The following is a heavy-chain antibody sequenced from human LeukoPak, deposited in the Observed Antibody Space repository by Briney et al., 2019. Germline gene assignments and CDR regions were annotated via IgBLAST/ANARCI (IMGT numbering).Heavy chain of an antibody. Sequence: SETLSLTCNVSGASVSSGSYYWSWIRQPPGKGLEWIGYIYYSGSTNYNPSLKSRVTISVDTSKNQFSLKLSSVTAADTAVYYCARADSYYYDSSGFFDHWGQGTLVTVSS. J-gene: IGHJ4*02. CDR3: ARADSYYYDSSGFFDH. CDR2: IYYSGST. V-gene: IGHV4-61*01. CDR1: GASVSSGSYY. D-gene: IGHD3-22*01.